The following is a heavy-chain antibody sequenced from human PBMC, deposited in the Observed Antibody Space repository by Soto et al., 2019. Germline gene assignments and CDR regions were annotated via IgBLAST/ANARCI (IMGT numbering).Heavy chain of an antibody. D-gene: IGHD5-12*01. J-gene: IGHJ4*02. CDR1: GGSISSGGYY. CDR2: IYYSGST. CDR3: ARGSPEMATIDY. Sequence: SETLSLTCTVSGGSISSGGYYWSWIRQHPGEGLEWIGYIYYSGSTYYNPSLKSRVTISVDTSKNQFSLKLSSVTAADTAVYYCARGSPEMATIDYWGQGTLVTVSS. V-gene: IGHV4-31*03.